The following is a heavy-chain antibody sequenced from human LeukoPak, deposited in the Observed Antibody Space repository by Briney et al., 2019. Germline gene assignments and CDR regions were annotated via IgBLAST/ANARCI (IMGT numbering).Heavy chain of an antibody. V-gene: IGHV4-34*01. CDR1: GGSFSGYY. D-gene: IGHD3-10*01. J-gene: IGHJ5*02. CDR2: INHSGST. CDR3: ARVGVRGVTGGRWFDP. Sequence: SETLSLTCAVYGGSFSGYYWSWIRQPPGKGLEWIGEINHSGSTNYNPSLKSRVTISVDTSKNQFSLKLSSVTAANTAVYYCARVGVRGVTGGRWFDPWGQGTLVTVSS.